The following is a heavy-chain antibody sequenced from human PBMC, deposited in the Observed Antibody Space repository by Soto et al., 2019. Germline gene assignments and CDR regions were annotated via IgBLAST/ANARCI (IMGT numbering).Heavy chain of an antibody. J-gene: IGHJ4*02. CDR3: TRDQRYSSAV. CDR1: GFDFTNSW. Sequence: EVQLVESGGGLVPPGGSLRLSCAASGFDFTNSWMHLVRQAPGKGLVWVSHVNSDGSITTYADSVKGRFTISRDNAKNTVYLQMNSLRVEDTAVYYCTRDQRYSSAVWGQGTLVTVSS. D-gene: IGHD5-18*01. V-gene: IGHV3-74*01. CDR2: VNSDGSIT.